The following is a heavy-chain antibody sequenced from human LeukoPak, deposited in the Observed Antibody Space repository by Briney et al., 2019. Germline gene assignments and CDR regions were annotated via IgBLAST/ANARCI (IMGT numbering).Heavy chain of an antibody. J-gene: IGHJ4*02. CDR3: AKDAYCSGGSCYPLFDY. CDR2: ISWDGGST. Sequence: GGSLRLSCAASGFTFDDYTMHWVRHAPGKGLEWVSLISWDGGSTYYADSVKGRFTISRDNGKNSLYLQMNGLRTEDTALYYCAKDAYCSGGSCYPLFDYWGQGTLVTVSS. D-gene: IGHD2-15*01. CDR1: GFTFDDYT. V-gene: IGHV3-43*01.